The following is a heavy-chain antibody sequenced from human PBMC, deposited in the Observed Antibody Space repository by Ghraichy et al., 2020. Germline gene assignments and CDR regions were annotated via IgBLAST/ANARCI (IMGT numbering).Heavy chain of an antibody. CDR2: IITYNGNT. J-gene: IGHJ4*02. Sequence: ASVKVSCKASGYIFTSYGISWVRQAPGQGLEWMGWIITYNGNTNYAQKFQGRVTMTTDTFTSTAYMELRSLRSDDTAVYYCARDQAYCSGGTCFPSGNWGQGAPVTVSS. D-gene: IGHD2-21*01. CDR1: GYIFTSYG. CDR3: ARDQAYCSGGTCFPSGN. V-gene: IGHV1-18*01.